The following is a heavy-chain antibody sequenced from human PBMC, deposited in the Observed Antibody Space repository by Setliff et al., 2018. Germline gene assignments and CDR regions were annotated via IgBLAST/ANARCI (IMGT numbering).Heavy chain of an antibody. Sequence: GGSLRLSCVGSGFSFSSYAMTWVRQAPGKGLEWVSSVSGSGATTSYADSVKGRFTISRDNVKNSLFLQMNSLRAEDTAVYYCVRDLHWGFDYWGLGTLVTVSS. J-gene: IGHJ4*02. CDR3: VRDLHWGFDY. CDR1: GFSFSSYA. V-gene: IGHV3-23*01. CDR2: VSGSGATT. D-gene: IGHD7-27*01.